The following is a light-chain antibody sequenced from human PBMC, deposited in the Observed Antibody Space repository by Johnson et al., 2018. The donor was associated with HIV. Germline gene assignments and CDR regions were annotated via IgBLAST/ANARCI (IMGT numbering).Light chain of an antibody. CDR3: GAWDSGLTAHFV. V-gene: IGLV1-51*01. J-gene: IGLJ1*01. Sequence: QSVLTQPPSVSAAPGQKVTIPCSGSSSNIGNNYVSWYQQLPGTAPKLLIYDNKKRPSGIADRFSASKSGTSATLDITGLQTGDEADYYCGAWDSGLTAHFVFGSGTTITVL. CDR1: SSNIGNNY. CDR2: DNK.